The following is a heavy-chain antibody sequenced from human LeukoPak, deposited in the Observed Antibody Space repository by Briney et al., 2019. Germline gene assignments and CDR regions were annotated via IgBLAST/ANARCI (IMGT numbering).Heavy chain of an antibody. CDR1: GFTFSSYS. V-gene: IGHV3-21*01. CDR3: AREDYGDYGWFDP. J-gene: IGHJ5*02. Sequence: GGSLRLSCAASGFTFSSYSMNWVRQAPGKGLEWVSSISSSSSYIYYADSVKGRFTISRDNAKNSLYLQMNSLRAEDTAVYYCAREDYGDYGWFDPWGQGTLVAVSS. CDR2: ISSSSSYI. D-gene: IGHD4-17*01.